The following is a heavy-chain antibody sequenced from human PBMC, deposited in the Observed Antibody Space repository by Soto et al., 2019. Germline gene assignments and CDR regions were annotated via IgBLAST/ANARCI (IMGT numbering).Heavy chain of an antibody. CDR3: ARLANWFDP. CDR2: INPNSGGT. Sequence: VASVKVSCKASGYTFTGYYMHGVRQAPGQGLEWMGWINPNSGGTNYAQKFQGWVTMTRDTSISTAYMELSRLRSDDTAAYYCARLANWFDPWGQGTLVTVSS. V-gene: IGHV1-2*04. CDR1: GYTFTGYY. J-gene: IGHJ5*02.